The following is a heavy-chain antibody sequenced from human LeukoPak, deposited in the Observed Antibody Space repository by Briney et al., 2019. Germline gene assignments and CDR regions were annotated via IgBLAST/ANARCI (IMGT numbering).Heavy chain of an antibody. CDR2: MSYDRRDE. J-gene: IGHJ4*02. CDR3: AKDAGLIRGVPHWYFDY. CDR1: GFTFRSHG. V-gene: IGHV3-30*18. D-gene: IGHD3-10*01. Sequence: PGGSLRLSCAASGFTFRSHGMHWVRQAPGMGLEWVAAMSYDRRDEFYAESVRGRFTISRDNSENTLYLQMDSLRPEDTAVYYCAKDAGLIRGVPHWYFDYWGQGSLFNVSS.